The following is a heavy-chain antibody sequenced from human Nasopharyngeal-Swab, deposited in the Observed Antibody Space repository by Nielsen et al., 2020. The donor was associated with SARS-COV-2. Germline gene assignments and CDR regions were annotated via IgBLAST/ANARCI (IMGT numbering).Heavy chain of an antibody. CDR1: GFTFNKYN. Sequence: GGSLRLSCAASGFTFNKYNFNWVRQAPGKGLEWVSSISSSSSYIYYADSVKGRFTISRDNAKNSLYLQMNSLRAEDTAMYYCARDGLDYDFWSAYFMDVWGQGTTVIVSS. CDR3: ARDGLDYDFWSAYFMDV. V-gene: IGHV3-21*01. D-gene: IGHD3-3*01. CDR2: ISSSSSYI. J-gene: IGHJ6*02.